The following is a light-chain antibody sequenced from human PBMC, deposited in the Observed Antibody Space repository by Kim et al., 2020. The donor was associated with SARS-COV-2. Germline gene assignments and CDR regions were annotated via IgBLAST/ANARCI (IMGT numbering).Light chain of an antibody. CDR2: GSS. V-gene: IGKV3-20*01. CDR3: QQYGSSPLYS. Sequence: SPGETATLSCRASQTVSSSYLAWYQQKPGQAPRLLIYGSSTRATGIPDRVSGVGSGTDFTLTISRLEPEDFAVYYCQQYGSSPLYSFGQGTKLEI. J-gene: IGKJ2*01. CDR1: QTVSSSY.